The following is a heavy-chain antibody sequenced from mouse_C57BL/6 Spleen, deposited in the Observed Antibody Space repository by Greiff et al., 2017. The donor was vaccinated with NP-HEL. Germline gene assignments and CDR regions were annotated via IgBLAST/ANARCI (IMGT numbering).Heavy chain of an antibody. CDR2: IYPGDGDT. V-gene: IGHV1-82*01. Sequence: VQLQQSGPELVKPGASVKISCKASGYAFSSSWMNWVKQRPGKGLEWIGRIYPGDGDTNYNGKFKGKATLTADKSSSTAYMQLSSLTSEDSAVYFCARDYDYDPWVAYWGQGTLVTVSA. CDR1: GYAFSSSW. D-gene: IGHD2-4*01. J-gene: IGHJ3*01. CDR3: ARDYDYDPWVAY.